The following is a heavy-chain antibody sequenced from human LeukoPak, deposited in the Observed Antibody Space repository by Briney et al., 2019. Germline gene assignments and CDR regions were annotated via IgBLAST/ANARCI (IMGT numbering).Heavy chain of an antibody. V-gene: IGHV3-30*18. CDR2: ISYDGSNK. D-gene: IGHD6-13*01. Sequence: PGGSLRLSCAASGFTFSSYGMHWVRQAPGKGLEWVAVISYDGSNKYYADSVKGRFTISRDNSKNTLYLQMNSLRAEDTAVYYCAKATSPGYSSSPTGSWGQGTLVTVSS. J-gene: IGHJ4*02. CDR1: GFTFSSYG. CDR3: AKATSPGYSSSPTGS.